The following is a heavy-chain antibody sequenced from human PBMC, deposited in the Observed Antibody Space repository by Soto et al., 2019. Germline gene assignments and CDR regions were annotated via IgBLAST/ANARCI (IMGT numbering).Heavy chain of an antibody. J-gene: IGHJ5*02. V-gene: IGHV4-34*01. CDR3: ARDAFCGSGTCRVGHWFDP. Sequence: PSETLSLTCGVSGGTLSGVYWSWIRQPPGKGLEWIGGVNHRGSANYNPSLESRVTMSVDTSKNQFSLKLTSVTAADSAVYYCARDAFCGSGTCRVGHWFDPWGPGTLVTVSS. CDR1: GGTLSGVY. CDR2: VNHRGSA. D-gene: IGHD2-21*01.